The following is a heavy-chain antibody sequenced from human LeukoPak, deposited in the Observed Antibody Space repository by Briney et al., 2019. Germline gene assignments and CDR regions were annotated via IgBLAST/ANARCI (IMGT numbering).Heavy chain of an antibody. CDR2: IYYSGST. CDR1: NYSISSGFY. J-gene: IGHJ5*02. CDR3: ARAFDYNWFNP. V-gene: IGHV4-38-2*01. D-gene: IGHD3-9*01. Sequence: PSETLSLTCAVSNYSISSGFYWAWVRQPPGKGLEWIGNIYYSGSTCCNPSLKSRIIISVDTSKNQFSLKFRSVTAADTAVYYCARAFDYNWFNPWGQGTLVTVSS.